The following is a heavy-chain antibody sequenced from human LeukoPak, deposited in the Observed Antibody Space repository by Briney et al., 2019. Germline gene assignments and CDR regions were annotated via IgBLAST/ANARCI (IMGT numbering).Heavy chain of an antibody. V-gene: IGHV4-59*01. CDR2: IYYSGNT. CDR1: GGSMSNYY. Sequence: SETLSLXCTVSGGSMSNYYWSWIRQAPGKGLEWIGYIYYSGNTNYNPSLKSRVTISIDTSNNQFSLKLSSVTAADTAVYYCARRDAFDVWGQGTMVTVSS. CDR3: ARRDAFDV. J-gene: IGHJ3*01.